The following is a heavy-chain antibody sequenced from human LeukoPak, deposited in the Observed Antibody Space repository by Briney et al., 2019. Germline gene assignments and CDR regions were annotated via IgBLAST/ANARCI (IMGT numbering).Heavy chain of an antibody. CDR2: IYYSGST. D-gene: IGHD3-9*01. V-gene: IGHV4-39*01. CDR3: ARHPGGDYDILTGYPISPIDY. Sequence: PSETLSLTCTVSGGSISSSSYYWGWIRQPPGKGLEWIGSIYYSGSTYYNPSLKSRVTISVDTSKNQFSLKLSSVTAADTAVYYCARHPGGDYDILTGYPISPIDYWGQGTLATVSS. J-gene: IGHJ4*02. CDR1: GGSISSSSYY.